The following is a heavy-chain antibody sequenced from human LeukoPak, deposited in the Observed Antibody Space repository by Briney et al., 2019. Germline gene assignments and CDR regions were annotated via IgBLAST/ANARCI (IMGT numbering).Heavy chain of an antibody. CDR1: GFTFSSYW. Sequence: PGGSLRLSCAASGFTFSSYWMSWVRQAPGKGLEWVANIKQDGSEKYYVDSVKGRFTISRDNAKNSLYLQMNSLRAEDTAVYYCARDITMVRGVIITPYFDYWGQGTLVTVSS. V-gene: IGHV3-7*01. J-gene: IGHJ4*02. D-gene: IGHD3-10*01. CDR2: IKQDGSEK. CDR3: ARDITMVRGVIITPYFDY.